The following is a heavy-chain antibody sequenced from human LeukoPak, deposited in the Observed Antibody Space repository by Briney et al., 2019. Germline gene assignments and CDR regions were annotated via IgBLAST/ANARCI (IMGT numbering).Heavy chain of an antibody. CDR1: GGSISSYY. CDR2: IYYSGST. D-gene: IGHD5-24*01. V-gene: IGHV4-59*01. Sequence: SETPSLTCTVSGGSISSYYWSWIRQPPGKGLEWIGYIYYSGSTNYNPSLKSRVTISVDTSKNQFSLKLSSVTAADTAVYYCARGEDGYSQLDYWGQGTLVTVSS. J-gene: IGHJ4*02. CDR3: ARGEDGYSQLDY.